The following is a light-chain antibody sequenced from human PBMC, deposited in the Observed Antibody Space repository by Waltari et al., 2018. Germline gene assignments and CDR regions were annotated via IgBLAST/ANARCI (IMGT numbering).Light chain of an antibody. Sequence: SYELTQAHSVSVSPGQTATITCSGDKLENKLSSWYQQKPGQSPVLVLYQVTKRPSGISERFSGSNSGDTATLTITGTQTTVEASYCCQAWDIINVIFGGETKLSVL. V-gene: IGLV3-1*01. CDR3: QAWDIINVI. CDR2: QVT. CDR1: KLENKL. J-gene: IGLJ2*01.